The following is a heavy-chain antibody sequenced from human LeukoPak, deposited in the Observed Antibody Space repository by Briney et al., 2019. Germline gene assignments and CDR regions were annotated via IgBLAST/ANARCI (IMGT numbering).Heavy chain of an antibody. Sequence: GGSLRLSCAASGFTFSSYGMHWVRQAPGKGLEWVAVISYDGSNKYYADSVKGRFTISRDNSKNTLYLQMNSLRAEDTAVYYCARARYLYDSSGYYDYWGQGTLVTVSS. D-gene: IGHD3-22*01. J-gene: IGHJ4*02. V-gene: IGHV3-30*03. CDR3: ARARYLYDSSGYYDY. CDR1: GFTFSSYG. CDR2: ISYDGSNK.